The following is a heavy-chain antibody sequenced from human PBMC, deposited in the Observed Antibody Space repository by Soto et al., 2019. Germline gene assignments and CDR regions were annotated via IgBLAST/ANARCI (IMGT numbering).Heavy chain of an antibody. Sequence: ASVKVSCKASGYTFTGYYLHWVRQAPGQGLEWMGWINPNSGGTNYAQKFQGRVTMTRDTSISTAFMELSRLRSDGTAMYYCARDKRTAVAGSYYFDYWGQGXLVTVYS. V-gene: IGHV1-2*02. J-gene: IGHJ4*02. CDR2: INPNSGGT. CDR3: ARDKRTAVAGSYYFDY. CDR1: GYTFTGYY. D-gene: IGHD6-19*01.